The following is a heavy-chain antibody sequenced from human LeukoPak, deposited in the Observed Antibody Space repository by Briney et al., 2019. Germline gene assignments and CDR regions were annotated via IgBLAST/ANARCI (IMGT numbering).Heavy chain of an antibody. V-gene: IGHV5-51*01. CDR1: GYSFTNYW. CDR2: IYPGDSDT. CDR3: ARSGAVFGYYYFDY. Sequence: GESLKISCKGSGYSFTNYWIGWVRQMPGKGLEWMGIIYPGDSDTRYTPSFRGQVTISADKSISTAYLQWSSLKASDTAMYYCARSGAVFGYYYFDYWGQGTLVTVSS. J-gene: IGHJ4*02. D-gene: IGHD3-22*01.